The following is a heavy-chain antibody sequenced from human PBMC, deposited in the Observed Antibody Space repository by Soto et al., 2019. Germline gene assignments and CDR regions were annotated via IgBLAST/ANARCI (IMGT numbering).Heavy chain of an antibody. J-gene: IGHJ3*02. Sequence: SVKVSCKASGGTFSSYTISWVRQAPGQGLEWMGRIIPILGIANYAQKFQGRVTMTTDTSTSTAYMELRSLRSDDTAVYYCARDRRDIVVVPAASMEDDAFDIWGQGTMVTVSS. D-gene: IGHD2-2*01. V-gene: IGHV1-69*04. CDR2: IIPILGIA. CDR3: ARDRRDIVVVPAASMEDDAFDI. CDR1: GGTFSSYT.